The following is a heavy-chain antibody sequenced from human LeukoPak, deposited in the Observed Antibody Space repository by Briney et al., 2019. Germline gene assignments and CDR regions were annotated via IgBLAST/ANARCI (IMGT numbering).Heavy chain of an antibody. Sequence: ASVKVSCKASGYPFTDYGIGWVRQAPGQGLEWMGWISTNNGNTNYAQKIRGRVTLTTDTSTSTAYMELRSLRSDDTAVYYCARGGYSTGYHWGQGTLVTVSS. V-gene: IGHV1-18*01. CDR2: ISTNNGNT. CDR3: ARGGYSTGYH. D-gene: IGHD2-8*02. CDR1: GYPFTDYG. J-gene: IGHJ4*02.